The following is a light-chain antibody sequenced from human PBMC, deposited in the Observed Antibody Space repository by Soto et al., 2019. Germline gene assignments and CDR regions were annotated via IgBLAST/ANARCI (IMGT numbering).Light chain of an antibody. CDR3: YRDYNRSEE. J-gene: IGKJ3*01. CDR1: QSVASN. Sequence: ICRASQSVASNVNWYQQKPGKAPKLLILGAAILQSGFPARFTGSGSGTEFPHTSCSLLPEDFAGYCWYRDYNRSEEFGPGTKVDIK. CDR2: GAA. V-gene: IGKV1-39*01.